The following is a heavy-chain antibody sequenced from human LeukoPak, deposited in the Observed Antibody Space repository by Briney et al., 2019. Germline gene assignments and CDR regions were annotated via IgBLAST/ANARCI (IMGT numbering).Heavy chain of an antibody. D-gene: IGHD3-22*01. CDR2: ISSSGSTI. V-gene: IGHV3-11*01. Sequence: GGSLRLSCAASGFTFSDYYMSWIRQAPGKGLEWVSYISSSGSTIYYADSVKGRFTISRDNAKNSLYLQMNSLRAEDTAVYYCASPMTPRNYYDSSGFDYWDQGTLVTVSS. J-gene: IGHJ4*02. CDR3: ASPMTPRNYYDSSGFDY. CDR1: GFTFSDYY.